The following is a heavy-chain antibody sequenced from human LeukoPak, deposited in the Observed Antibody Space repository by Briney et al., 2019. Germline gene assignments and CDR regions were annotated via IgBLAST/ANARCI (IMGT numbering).Heavy chain of an antibody. D-gene: IGHD3-10*01. Sequence: GGSLRLSCEASGFTFSNYWIRWVRQAPGKGLEWVANIKQDGSEKNYVDPVKGRFTISRDNAKNAQYLQMNSLRAEDTAVYYCAREGVPYAGDYWGQGTLVTVSS. CDR1: GFTFSNYW. CDR2: IKQDGSEK. J-gene: IGHJ4*02. CDR3: AREGVPYAGDY. V-gene: IGHV3-7*01.